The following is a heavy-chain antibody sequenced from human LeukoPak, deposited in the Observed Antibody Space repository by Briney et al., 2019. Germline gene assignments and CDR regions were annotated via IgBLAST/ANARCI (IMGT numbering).Heavy chain of an antibody. Sequence: GGSLRLSCAASGHIFNLHYMMWTRQAPGKGLEWVSYISSSGSTIYYADSVKGRFTISRDNAKNSLYLQMNSLRAEDTAVYYCARSGAYDYVWGSYLDYWGQGTLVTVSS. V-gene: IGHV3-11*01. CDR1: GHIFNLHY. CDR2: ISSSGSTI. J-gene: IGHJ4*02. D-gene: IGHD3-16*02. CDR3: ARSGAYDYVWGSYLDY.